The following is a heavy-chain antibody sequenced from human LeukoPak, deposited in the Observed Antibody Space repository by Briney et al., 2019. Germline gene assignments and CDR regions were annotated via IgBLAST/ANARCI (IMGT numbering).Heavy chain of an antibody. J-gene: IGHJ5*02. CDR3: ARAELEYGWFDP. V-gene: IGHV4-59*01. CDR2: IYYSGST. CDR1: GGSISTYY. D-gene: IGHD1-1*01. Sequence: SQTLSLTCTVSGGSISTYYWSWIRQPPGKGLEWIGYIYYSGSTKYNPSLKSRVTISLDTSKNQFSLKLTSVTAADTAVYYCARAELEYGWFDPWGQGTLVTVSS.